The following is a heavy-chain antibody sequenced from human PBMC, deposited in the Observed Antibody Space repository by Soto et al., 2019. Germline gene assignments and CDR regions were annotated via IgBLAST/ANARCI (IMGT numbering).Heavy chain of an antibody. D-gene: IGHD5-12*01. CDR1: GFTFSSYA. J-gene: IGHJ4*02. Sequence: PGGSLRLSCAASGFTFSSYAMSWVRQAPGKGLEWVSAISGSGGSTYYADSVKDRFTISRDNSKNTLYLQMNSLRAEDTAVYYCAKFVDIVAKGPSDYWGQGTLVTVSS. CDR2: ISGSGGST. V-gene: IGHV3-23*01. CDR3: AKFVDIVAKGPSDY.